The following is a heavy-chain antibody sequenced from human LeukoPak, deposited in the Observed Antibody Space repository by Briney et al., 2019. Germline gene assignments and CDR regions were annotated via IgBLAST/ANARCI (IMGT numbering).Heavy chain of an antibody. Sequence: ASVKISCKASGYTFTGYYMHWVRQAPGQGLEWMGWINPNSGGTNYAQKFQGRVTMTRDTSISTAYMELSRLRSDDTAVYYCARGSGYSSSWCDYWGQGTLVTVSS. CDR1: GYTFTGYY. CDR2: INPNSGGT. CDR3: ARGSGYSSSWCDY. D-gene: IGHD6-13*01. J-gene: IGHJ4*02. V-gene: IGHV1-2*02.